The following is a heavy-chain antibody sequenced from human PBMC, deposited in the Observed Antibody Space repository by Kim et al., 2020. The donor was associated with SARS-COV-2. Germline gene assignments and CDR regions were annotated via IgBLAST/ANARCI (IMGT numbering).Heavy chain of an antibody. CDR2: ISYDGSNK. CDR3: ARDRDSGPFDY. CDR1: GFTFSSYA. J-gene: IGHJ4*02. Sequence: GGSLRLSCAASGFTFSSYAMHWVRQAPGKGLEWVAVISYDGSNKYYADSVKGRFTISRDNSKNTLYLQMNSLRAEDTAVYYCARDRDSGPFDYWGQETLVTVSS. D-gene: IGHD2-21*01. V-gene: IGHV3-30*04.